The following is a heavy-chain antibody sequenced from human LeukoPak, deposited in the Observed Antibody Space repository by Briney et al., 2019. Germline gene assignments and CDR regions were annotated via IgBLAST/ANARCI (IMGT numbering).Heavy chain of an antibody. CDR3: ARGALSLRFFDL. J-gene: IGHJ4*02. D-gene: IGHD2-8*01. Sequence: GGSLRLSCAASGFTVSSNYMAWVRQAPGKGLEWVAFVYSGGSTYYADSTQGRFTISRDGSKNTVFLQINSLRVEDTAVYYCARGALSLRFFDLWGKGTLVTVSS. CDR1: GFTVSSNY. CDR2: VYSGGST. V-gene: IGHV3-53*01.